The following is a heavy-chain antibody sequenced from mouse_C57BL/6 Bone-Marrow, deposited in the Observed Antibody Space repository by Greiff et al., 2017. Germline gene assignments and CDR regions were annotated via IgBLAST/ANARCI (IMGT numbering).Heavy chain of an antibody. D-gene: IGHD2-2*01. CDR2: ISSGGSYT. CDR3: ARHGRIYYGYDEGDY. J-gene: IGHJ2*01. Sequence: EVMLVESGGDLVKPGGSLKLSCAASGFTFSSYGMSWVRQTPDKRLEWVATISSGGSYTYYPDSVKGRFTISRDNAKNTLYLQMSSLKSEDTAMYYCARHGRIYYGYDEGDYWGQGTTLTGSS. V-gene: IGHV5-6*01. CDR1: GFTFSSYG.